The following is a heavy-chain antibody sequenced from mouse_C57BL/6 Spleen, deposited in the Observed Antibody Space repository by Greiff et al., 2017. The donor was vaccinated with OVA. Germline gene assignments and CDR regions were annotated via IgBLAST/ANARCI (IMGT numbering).Heavy chain of an antibody. CDR1: GFTFSDYG. D-gene: IGHD2-1*01. CDR2: ISNLAYSI. CDR3: ARQWGNYGAMDY. Sequence: EVQGVESGGGLVQPGGSLKLSCAASGFTFSDYGMAWVRQAPRKGPEWVAFISNLAYSIYYADTVTGRFTISRENAKNTLYLEMSSLRSEDTAMYYCARQWGNYGAMDYWGQGTSVTVSS. V-gene: IGHV5-15*01. J-gene: IGHJ4*01.